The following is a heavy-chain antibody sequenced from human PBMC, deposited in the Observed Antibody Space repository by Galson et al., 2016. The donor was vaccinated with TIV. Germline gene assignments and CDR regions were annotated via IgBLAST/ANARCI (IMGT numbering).Heavy chain of an antibody. Sequence: SLRLSCAASGFRFNSYAMNWVRQAPGKGLEWVSSIGGTGGSTYYADSVKDRFTISRDSYKDTVYLQMNSLRAEDTAIYFCAKDRQWIPSSLDYWGQGILVTVSS. CDR1: GFRFNSYA. V-gene: IGHV3-23*01. CDR3: AKDRQWIPSSLDY. D-gene: IGHD5-18*01. J-gene: IGHJ4*02. CDR2: IGGTGGST.